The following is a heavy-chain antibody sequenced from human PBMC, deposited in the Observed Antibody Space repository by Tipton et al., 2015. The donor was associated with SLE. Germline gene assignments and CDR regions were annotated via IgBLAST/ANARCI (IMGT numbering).Heavy chain of an antibody. CDR3: ARGRGCSGGSCLWYFDY. CDR1: GGSISSGGYY. CDR2: IYYSGST. Sequence: TLSLTCTVSGGSISSGGYYWGWIRQPPGKGLEWIGSIYYSGSTYYNPSLKSRVTISVDTSKNQFSLKLSSVTAADTAVYYCARGRGCSGGSCLWYFDYWGQGTLVTVSS. J-gene: IGHJ4*02. V-gene: IGHV4-39*07. D-gene: IGHD2-15*01.